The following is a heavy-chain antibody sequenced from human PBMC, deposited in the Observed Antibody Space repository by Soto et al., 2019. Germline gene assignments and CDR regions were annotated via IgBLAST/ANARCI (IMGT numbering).Heavy chain of an antibody. J-gene: IGHJ4*02. D-gene: IGHD2-15*01. CDR2: FDPEDGET. CDR3: ATAFRVAYFSDY. CDR1: GYTLTELS. V-gene: IGHV1-24*01. Sequence: ASVKVSCKVSGYTLTELSMHWVRQAPGKGLEWMGGFDPEDGETIYAQKFQGRVTMTEDTSTDTAYMELSSLRSEDTAVYYCATAFRVAYFSDYWGQGTLVTVSS.